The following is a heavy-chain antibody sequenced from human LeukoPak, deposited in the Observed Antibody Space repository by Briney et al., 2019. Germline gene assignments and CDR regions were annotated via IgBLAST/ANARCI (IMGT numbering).Heavy chain of an antibody. D-gene: IGHD6-13*01. CDR2: ISHDGSEK. V-gene: IGHV3-30*03. CDR3: ARELGSSRAFDI. CDR1: GFVFSSYG. J-gene: IGHJ3*02. Sequence: PGRSLRLSCAGSGFVFSSYGMHWVRQAPGKGLEWVAVISHDGSEKYYADSVKGRFTISRDNGKNSLHLLMNSLTAEDTAVYYCARELGSSRAFDIWGQGTVVTVSS.